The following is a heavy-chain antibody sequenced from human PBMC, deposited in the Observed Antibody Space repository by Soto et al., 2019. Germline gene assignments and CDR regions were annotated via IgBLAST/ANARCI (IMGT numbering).Heavy chain of an antibody. D-gene: IGHD3-10*01. V-gene: IGHV3-21*01. Sequence: GGSLRLSCAASGFTFSSYSMNWVRQAPGKGLEWVSSISSSSSYIYYADSVKGRFTISRDNAKNSLYLQMNSLRAEDTAVYYCARDAGSSGSDPIDYWGQGTLVTVSS. CDR1: GFTFSSYS. CDR3: ARDAGSSGSDPIDY. J-gene: IGHJ4*02. CDR2: ISSSSSYI.